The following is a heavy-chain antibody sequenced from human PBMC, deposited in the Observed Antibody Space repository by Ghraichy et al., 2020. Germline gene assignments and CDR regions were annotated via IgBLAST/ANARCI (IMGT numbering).Heavy chain of an antibody. Sequence: GESLNISCAASGFTFSSYAMHWVRQAPGKGLEWVAVISYDGSNKYYADSVKGRFTISRDNSKNTLYLQMNSLRAEDTAVYYCARVRPPMALLGGMDVWGQGTTVTVSS. D-gene: IGHD5-24*01. CDR2: ISYDGSNK. V-gene: IGHV3-30*04. CDR3: ARVRPPMALLGGMDV. CDR1: GFTFSSYA. J-gene: IGHJ6*02.